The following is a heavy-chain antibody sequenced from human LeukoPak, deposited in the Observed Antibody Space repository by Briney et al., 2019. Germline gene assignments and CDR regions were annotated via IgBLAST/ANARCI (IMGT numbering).Heavy chain of an antibody. CDR1: GFTFSSYA. CDR3: AKGSPPYDYYDSSGYHPFDY. Sequence: GGSLRLSCAASGFTFSSYAMSWVRQAPGKGLEWVSAISGSGGSTYYADSVKGRFTISRDNSKNTLYLQMNSLRAEDTAVYYCAKGSPPYDYYDSSGYHPFDYWGQGTLVTVSS. CDR2: ISGSGGST. J-gene: IGHJ4*02. D-gene: IGHD3-22*01. V-gene: IGHV3-23*01.